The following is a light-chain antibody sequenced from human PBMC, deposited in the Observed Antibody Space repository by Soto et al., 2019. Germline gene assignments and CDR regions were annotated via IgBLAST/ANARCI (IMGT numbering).Light chain of an antibody. J-gene: IGLJ2*01. CDR2: GNS. CDR1: SSNIGAGYD. Sequence: QPVLTQPPSVSGAPGRRVTISCTGSSSNIGAGYDVHWYQQLPGTAPKLLISGNSHRPSGVPDRFSGSKSGTSASLAITGLQAEDEADYYCQSYDSSLSGYVVFGGGTKLTV. CDR3: QSYDSSLSGYVV. V-gene: IGLV1-40*01.